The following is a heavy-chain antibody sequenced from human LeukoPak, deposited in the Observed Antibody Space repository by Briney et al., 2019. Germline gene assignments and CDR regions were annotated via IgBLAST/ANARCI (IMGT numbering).Heavy chain of an antibody. V-gene: IGHV4-34*01. Sequence: GSLRLSCAASGFTFSSYWMSWVRQAPGKGLEWIGEINHSGSTNYNPSLKSRVTISVDTSKNQFSLKLSSVTAADTAVYYCAREAAEDSSGYPYRYFDYWGQGTLVTVSS. J-gene: IGHJ4*02. D-gene: IGHD3-22*01. CDR3: AREAAEDSSGYPYRYFDY. CDR1: GFTFSSYW. CDR2: INHSGST.